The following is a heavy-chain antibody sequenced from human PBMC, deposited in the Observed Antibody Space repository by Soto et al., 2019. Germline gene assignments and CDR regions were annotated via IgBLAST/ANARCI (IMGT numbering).Heavy chain of an antibody. D-gene: IGHD3-9*01. CDR2: IYSSGST. V-gene: IGHV4-31*03. Sequence: VQLKESGPGLGKPSPTMSLNGTVAGGSISSGGYYLSWIRQRPGKGLESMGHIYSSGSTYYNPDLKRRAAISVDTCKNSFSLKLSSVTAAGTAVDYWARVPITRLRYFVQRYFDYWGQGTLVTVSS. CDR3: ARVPITRLRYFVQRYFDY. J-gene: IGHJ4*02. CDR1: GGSISSGGYY.